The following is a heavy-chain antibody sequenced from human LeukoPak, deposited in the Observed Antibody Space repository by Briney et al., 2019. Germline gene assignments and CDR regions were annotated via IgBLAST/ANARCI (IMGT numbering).Heavy chain of an antibody. D-gene: IGHD3-10*01. CDR2: IYTSGST. J-gene: IGHJ4*02. CDR1: GGSISSGSYY. Sequence: SETLSFTCTVSGGSISSGSYYWSWIRQPAGKGLEWIGRIYTSGSTNYNPSLKSRVTISVDTSKNQFSLKLSSVTAADTAVYYCARDRGEFDYWGQGTLVTVSS. V-gene: IGHV4-61*02. CDR3: ARDRGEFDY.